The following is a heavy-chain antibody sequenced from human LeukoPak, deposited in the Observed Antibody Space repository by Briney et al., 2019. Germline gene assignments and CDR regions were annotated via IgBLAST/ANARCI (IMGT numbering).Heavy chain of an antibody. V-gene: IGHV1-24*01. CDR2: FDPEDGET. D-gene: IGHD3-10*01. CDR3: ATSFMVRGSLGY. Sequence: ASVKVSCKVSGYSLTELSMDWVRQAPGKGLEWMGGFDPEDGETLYAQKLQGRVTLTEDTSTDTAYMELSSLRSEDTAVYFCATSFMVRGSLGYWGQGTLVTVSS. J-gene: IGHJ4*02. CDR1: GYSLTELS.